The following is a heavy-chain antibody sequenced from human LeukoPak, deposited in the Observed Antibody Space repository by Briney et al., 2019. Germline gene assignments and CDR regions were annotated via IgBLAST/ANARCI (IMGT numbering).Heavy chain of an antibody. V-gene: IGHV1-69*13. CDR3: ARPDHYYYYYYMDV. Sequence: SVKVSCKASGGTFSSYAISWVRQAPGQGLEWIGGIIPIFGTANYAQKFQGRVTITADESTSTAYMELSSLRSEDTAVYYCARPDHYYYYYYMDVWGKGTTVTVSS. J-gene: IGHJ6*03. CDR2: IIPIFGTA. CDR1: GGTFSSYA.